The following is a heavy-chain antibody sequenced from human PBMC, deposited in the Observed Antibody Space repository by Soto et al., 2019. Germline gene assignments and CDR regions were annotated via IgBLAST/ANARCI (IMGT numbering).Heavy chain of an antibody. CDR2: IHDSYST. CDR1: GGSVSSRSFY. V-gene: IGHV4-61*01. CDR3: ARVPSRPLTADDQGAWIPYYAMDV. D-gene: IGHD1-20*01. J-gene: IGHJ6*02. Sequence: PSETLSLTCTVSGGSVSSRSFYWSWLRQSPGRGLEWIGYIHDSYSTNYSPSLKSRVTISVDTSKNQFALRLRSVTTADTAVYYCARVPSRPLTADDQGAWIPYYAMDVWGQGTTVTVSS.